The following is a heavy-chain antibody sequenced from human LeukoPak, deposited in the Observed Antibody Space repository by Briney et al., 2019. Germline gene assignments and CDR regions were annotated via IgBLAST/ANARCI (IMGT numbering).Heavy chain of an antibody. CDR1: GFTFSNYA. J-gene: IGHJ4*02. CDR3: AKGGSSWSYYFDY. Sequence: HPGGSLRLSCAASGFTFSNYAMTWVRQTPGKGLEWVSAISASAGTTYYADSVKGRFTISRDNSKNTLYLQMNSLRSDDTALYYCAKGGSSWSYYFDYWGQGTLVTVSS. V-gene: IGHV3-23*01. D-gene: IGHD6-13*01. CDR2: ISASAGTT.